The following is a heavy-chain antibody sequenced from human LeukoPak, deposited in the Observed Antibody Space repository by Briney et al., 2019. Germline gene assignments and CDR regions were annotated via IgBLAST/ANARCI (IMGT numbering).Heavy chain of an antibody. D-gene: IGHD3-10*01. CDR2: IIPIFGTA. CDR1: GGTFSSYA. V-gene: IGHV1-69*06. J-gene: IGHJ5*02. CDR3: ARDYLGGSGSYSA. Sequence: RASVKVSCKASGGTFSSYAISWVRQAPGQGLEWMGGIIPIFGTANYAQKFQGRVTITADKSTSTAYMELSSLRSEDTAVYYCARDYLGGSGSYSAWGQGTLVTVSS.